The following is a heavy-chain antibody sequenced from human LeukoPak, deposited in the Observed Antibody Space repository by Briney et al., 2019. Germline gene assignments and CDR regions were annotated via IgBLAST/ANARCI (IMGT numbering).Heavy chain of an antibody. D-gene: IGHD2-21*02. CDR1: GGSISSSDHF. CDR3: ARHSDRTAYTAKGFDY. J-gene: IGHJ4*02. V-gene: IGHV4-39*01. Sequence: SETLSLTCSVSGGSISSSDHFWGWIRQPPGKGLELIGSIYYSGTTYYNPSLKSRVTISVDMSKNQFSLKLSSVTAADTAVYYCARHSDRTAYTAKGFDYWGQGTLVTVSS. CDR2: IYYSGTT.